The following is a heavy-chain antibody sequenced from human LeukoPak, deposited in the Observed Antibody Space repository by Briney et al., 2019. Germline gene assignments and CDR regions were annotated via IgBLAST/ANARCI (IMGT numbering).Heavy chain of an antibody. CDR2: ISGSSGII. V-gene: IGHV3-48*01. CDR1: GFTFNTYT. D-gene: IGHD3-3*01. CDR3: ARDRAWNYFDY. Sequence: GGSLRLSCAASGFTFNTYTMNWVRQAPGKGLEWVSYISGSSGIIDYADSVRGRFTISRDNAKNSLYLQMNSLRAEDTAVYYCARDRAWNYFDYWGQGTLVTVSS. J-gene: IGHJ4*02.